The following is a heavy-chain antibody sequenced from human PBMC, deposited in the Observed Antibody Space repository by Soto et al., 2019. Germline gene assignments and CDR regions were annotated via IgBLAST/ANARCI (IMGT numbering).Heavy chain of an antibody. CDR1: GYTFTGYY. J-gene: IGHJ4*02. V-gene: IGHV1-2*02. Sequence: ASVKVSCKASGYTFTGYYLHWVRQAPGQGLEWMGWINPNSGGTNYAQKFQGRVTMTRDTSISTAYMELSRLRSDDTAVYYCARRRTGNKSYFEYWGQGNLVNVSS. CDR2: INPNSGGT. D-gene: IGHD1-1*01. CDR3: ARRRTGNKSYFEY.